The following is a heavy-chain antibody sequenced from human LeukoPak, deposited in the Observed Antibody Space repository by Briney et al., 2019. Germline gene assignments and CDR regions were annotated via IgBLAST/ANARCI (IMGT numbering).Heavy chain of an antibody. CDR3: ARGRGYYGPGSYSDY. D-gene: IGHD3-10*01. CDR1: GGSFSGYY. CDR2: INHSGST. V-gene: IGHV4-34*01. Sequence: SETLSLTCAVYGGSFSGYYWSWIRQPPGKGLEWIGEINHSGSTNYNPSLKSRVTISVDTSKNQFSLKLSSVTAADTAVYYCARGRGYYGPGSYSDYWGQGTLVTVSS. J-gene: IGHJ4*02.